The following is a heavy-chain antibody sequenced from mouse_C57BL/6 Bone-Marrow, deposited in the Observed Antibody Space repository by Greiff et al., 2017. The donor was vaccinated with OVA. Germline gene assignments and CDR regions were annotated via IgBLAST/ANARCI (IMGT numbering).Heavy chain of an antibody. Sequence: EVQLVESGGGLVQPGGSLKLSCAASGFTFSDYYMYWVRQTPEKRLEWVAYISNGGGSTYYPDTVKGRFTISRDNAKNTRYLPRIRLKSEDTAMYYCARPATTVLADWYFDVWGTGTTVTVSS. CDR2: ISNGGGST. CDR3: ARPATTVLADWYFDV. V-gene: IGHV5-12*01. D-gene: IGHD1-1*01. J-gene: IGHJ1*03. CDR1: GFTFSDYY.